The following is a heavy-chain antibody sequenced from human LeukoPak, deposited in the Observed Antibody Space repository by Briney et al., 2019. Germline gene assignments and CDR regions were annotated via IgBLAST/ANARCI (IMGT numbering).Heavy chain of an antibody. D-gene: IGHD3-16*02. CDR3: ARGDKAVTFGGVIVPFDP. CDR2: INHSGST. V-gene: IGHV4-34*01. Sequence: SETLSLTCAVYGGSFSGYYWSWIRQPPGKGLEWIGEINHSGSTNYNPSLKSRVTISVDTSKNQFSLKLSSATAVDTAVYYCARGDKAVTFGGVIVPFDPWGQGTLVTVSS. CDR1: GGSFSGYY. J-gene: IGHJ5*02.